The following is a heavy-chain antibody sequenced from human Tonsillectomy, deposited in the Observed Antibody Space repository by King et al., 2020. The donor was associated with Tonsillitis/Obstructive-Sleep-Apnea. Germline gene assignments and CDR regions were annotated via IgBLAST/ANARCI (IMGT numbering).Heavy chain of an antibody. D-gene: IGHD2-2*01. CDR3: ARHPLRGSRIDYYYYYMDV. V-gene: IGHV1-18*01. J-gene: IGHJ6*03. CDR1: GYTFTSYG. Sequence: QLVQSGAEVNKPGASVKVSCKSSGYTFTSYGISWVRHAPGQGLEWMGWISAYNGNTNYAQRLEGRVTMTTDTSTSTAYMELRSLRSDDTAVYYCARHPLRGSRIDYYYYYMDVWGKGTTVTVSS. CDR2: ISAYNGNT.